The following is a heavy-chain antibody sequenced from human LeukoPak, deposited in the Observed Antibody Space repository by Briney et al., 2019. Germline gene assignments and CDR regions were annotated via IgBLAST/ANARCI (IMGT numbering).Heavy chain of an antibody. Sequence: PSQTLSLTCAVSGGSISSGGYSWSWIRQPPGKGLEWIGYIYHSGSTYYNPSLKSRVTISVDRSKNQFPLKLSSVTAADTAVYYCARAFGVVIISPPAYFDYWGQGTLVTVSS. CDR3: ARAFGVVIISPPAYFDY. V-gene: IGHV4-30-2*01. D-gene: IGHD3-3*01. J-gene: IGHJ4*02. CDR2: IYHSGST. CDR1: GGSISSGGYS.